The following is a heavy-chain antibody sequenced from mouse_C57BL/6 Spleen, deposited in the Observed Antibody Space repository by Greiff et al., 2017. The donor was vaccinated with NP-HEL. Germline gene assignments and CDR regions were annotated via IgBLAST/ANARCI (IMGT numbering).Heavy chain of an antibody. CDR2: ISDGGSYT. CDR3: AREGAGTFDY. Sequence: EVQLQESGGGLVKPGGSLKLSCAASGFTFSSYAMSWVRQTPEKRLEWVATISDGGSYTYYPDNVKGRFTISRDNATNNLYLQMSHLKSEDTAMYYCAREGAGTFDYWGQGTTLTVSS. V-gene: IGHV5-4*01. CDR1: GFTFSSYA. J-gene: IGHJ2*01. D-gene: IGHD4-1*01.